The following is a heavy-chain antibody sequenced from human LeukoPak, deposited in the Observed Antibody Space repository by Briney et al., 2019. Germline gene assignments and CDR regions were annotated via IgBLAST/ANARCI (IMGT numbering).Heavy chain of an antibody. J-gene: IGHJ4*02. CDR3: ARTLIHDYGDYGTLDY. D-gene: IGHD4-17*01. CDR2: INPNSGGT. V-gene: IGHV1-2*02. Sequence: GASVKVSCKASGYTFTGYYMHWVRQAPGQGLEWMGWINPNSGGTNYAQKFQGRVTMTRDTSISTAYMELSRLRSEDTAVYYCARTLIHDYGDYGTLDYWGQGTLVTVSS. CDR1: GYTFTGYY.